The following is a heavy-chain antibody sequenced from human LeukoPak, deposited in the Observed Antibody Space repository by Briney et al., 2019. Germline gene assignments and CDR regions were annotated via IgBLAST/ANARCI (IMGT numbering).Heavy chain of an antibody. CDR1: GGSISSYY. V-gene: IGHV4-4*07. CDR2: FYTSGSS. CDR3: ARDSYYYDSSGYRGFDY. Sequence: PSETLSLTCTFSGGSISSYYWSWIRQPAGKGLEWIGRFYTSGSSNYNPSLKSRVTMSVDTSKNQFSLKLRSVTAADTAVYYCARDSYYYDSSGYRGFDYWGQGTLVTVSS. J-gene: IGHJ4*02. D-gene: IGHD3-22*01.